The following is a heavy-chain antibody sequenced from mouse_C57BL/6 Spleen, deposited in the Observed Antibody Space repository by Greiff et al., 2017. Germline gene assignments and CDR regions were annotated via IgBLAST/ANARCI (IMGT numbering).Heavy chain of an antibody. CDR1: GYTFTSYW. CDR3: ARDSSGYGY. J-gene: IGHJ2*01. D-gene: IGHD3-2*01. CDR2: IDPSDSYT. V-gene: IGHV1-59*01. Sequence: QVQLQQPGAELVRPGTSVKLSCKASGYTFTSYWMHWVKQRPGQGLEWIGVIDPSDSYTNYNQKFNGKATLTVDTSSSTAYLQLRSLTSEDSAVYDCARDSSGYGYWGQGTTLTVSS.